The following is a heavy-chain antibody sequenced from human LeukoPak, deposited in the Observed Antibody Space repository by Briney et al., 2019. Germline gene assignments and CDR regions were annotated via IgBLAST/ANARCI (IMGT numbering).Heavy chain of an antibody. J-gene: IGHJ4*02. CDR3: ARASVDHGPSPGLRFDY. D-gene: IGHD4-17*01. Sequence: PSETLSLTCTVSGGSISSSSYYWGWIRQPPGKGLEWIGSIYYSGSTYYNPSLKSRVTISVDTSKNQFSLKLSSVTAADTAVYYCARASVDHGPSPGLRFDYWGQGTLVTVSS. V-gene: IGHV4-39*07. CDR2: IYYSGST. CDR1: GGSISSSSYY.